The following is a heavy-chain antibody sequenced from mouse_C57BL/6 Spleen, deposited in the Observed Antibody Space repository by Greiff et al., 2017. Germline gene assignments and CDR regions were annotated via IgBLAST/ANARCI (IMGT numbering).Heavy chain of an antibody. CDR3: ARGGIYYGSSSAWFAY. CDR2: ILPGSGST. D-gene: IGHD1-1*01. CDR1: GYTFTGYW. Sequence: VQLQQSGAELMKPGASVKLSCKATGYTFTGYWIEWVKQRPGHGLEWIGEILPGSGSTNYNEKFKGKATFTADTSSNTAYMQLSSLTNDDSAIYYCARGGIYYGSSSAWFAYWGQGTLVTVSA. V-gene: IGHV1-9*01. J-gene: IGHJ3*01.